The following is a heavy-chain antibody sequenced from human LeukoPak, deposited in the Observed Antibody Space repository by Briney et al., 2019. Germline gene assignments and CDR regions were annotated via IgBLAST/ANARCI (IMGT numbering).Heavy chain of an antibody. D-gene: IGHD4-17*01. CDR2: IYYSGST. V-gene: IGHV4-39*01. J-gene: IGHJ4*02. CDR1: GGSISSSSYY. CDR3: ASPTTMTTAIEY. Sequence: SETLSLTCTVSGGSISSSSYYWGWIRQPPGKGLEWIGSIYYSGSTYYNPSLKSRVTISVDTSKNQFSLKLGSVTAADTAVYYCASPTTMTTAIEYWGQGTLVTVSP.